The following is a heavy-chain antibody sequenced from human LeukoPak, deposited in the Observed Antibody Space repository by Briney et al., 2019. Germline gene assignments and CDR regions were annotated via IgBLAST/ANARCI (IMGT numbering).Heavy chain of an antibody. CDR3: AKDRYYYDSSVWFDP. Sequence: GGSLRLSCAASGFTFSSYNMNWVRQAPGKGLEWVAVISYDGSNKYYADSVKGRFTISRDNSKNTLYLQMNSLRAEDTAVYYCAKDRYYYDSSVWFDPWGQGTLVTVSS. J-gene: IGHJ5*02. V-gene: IGHV3-30*18. CDR1: GFTFSSYN. D-gene: IGHD3-22*01. CDR2: ISYDGSNK.